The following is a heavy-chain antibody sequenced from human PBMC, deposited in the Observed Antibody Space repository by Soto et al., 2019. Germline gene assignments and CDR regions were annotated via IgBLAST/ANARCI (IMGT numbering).Heavy chain of an antibody. D-gene: IGHD3-22*01. V-gene: IGHV4-31*02. Sequence: SETLSLTCTVSGVSISSGGYYWSWIRQHPGKGLEWIGYISYSGNTYYNPSLKSRVIISVDTSQNQFSLKLSSVTAADTAVYYCARQRGGGYYRTYFDYWGRGTLVTVSS. J-gene: IGHJ4*02. CDR2: ISYSGNT. CDR1: GVSISSGGYY. CDR3: ARQRGGGYYRTYFDY.